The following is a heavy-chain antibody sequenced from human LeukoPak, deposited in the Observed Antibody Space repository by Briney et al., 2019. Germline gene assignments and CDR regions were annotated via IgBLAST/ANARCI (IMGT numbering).Heavy chain of an antibody. Sequence: SETLSLTCTVSGGSISGYYWSWVRQPPGKGLEFIGHIYYSGATAYNPSLRSRLTMSVDTSKNQFSLRLSSVTAADTAAYYCARYHCTSGTCQHLDYWGQGTLVTVSS. CDR1: GGSISGYY. J-gene: IGHJ4*02. CDR2: IYYSGAT. CDR3: ARYHCTSGTCQHLDY. D-gene: IGHD2-8*01. V-gene: IGHV4-59*01.